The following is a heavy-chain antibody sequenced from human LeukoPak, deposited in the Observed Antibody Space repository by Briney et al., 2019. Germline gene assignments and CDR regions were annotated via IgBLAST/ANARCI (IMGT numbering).Heavy chain of an antibody. V-gene: IGHV3-11*04. CDR1: GFTFSDYY. J-gene: IGHJ6*03. Sequence: GSLRLSCAASGFTFSDYYMSWIRQAPGKGLEWVSYISSTGGTIYYAESVKGRFTISRDNAKNSLYLQMNSLRAEDTAVYYCARDRGSSSAGYYYYYMDVWGKGTTVTVSS. CDR2: ISSTGGTI. CDR3: ARDRGSSSAGYYYYYMDV. D-gene: IGHD6-6*01.